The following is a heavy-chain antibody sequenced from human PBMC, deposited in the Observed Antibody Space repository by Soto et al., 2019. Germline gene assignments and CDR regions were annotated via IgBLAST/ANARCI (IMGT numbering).Heavy chain of an antibody. V-gene: IGHV1-18*01. D-gene: IGHD4-4*01. Sequence: QVXLVQSGTEVKKPGASVKVSCKASGYTFTSYGISWVRQAPGQGPEWMGWISGYNGNTNYAQKFXXXXXXTTXTXXXXXXXXXXXXXXXXXXXXXXAKADSNYAGRXSXYYMDVWGNGTLXTVSS. J-gene: IGHJ6*03. CDR3: AKADSNYAGRXSXYYMDV. CDR1: GYTFTSYG. CDR2: ISGYNGNT.